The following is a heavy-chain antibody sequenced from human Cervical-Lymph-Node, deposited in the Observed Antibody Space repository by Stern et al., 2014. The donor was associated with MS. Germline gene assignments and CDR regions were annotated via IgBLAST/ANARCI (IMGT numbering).Heavy chain of an antibody. CDR2: VYYSQTS. Sequence: QVQLQESGPRLVKPSQTLSLTCTVSGGSISSGGSFWSWVRQAPGTGLEWIGSVYYSQTSYYTPSLKSRVSMSMDTSKNLFSLELASVTAADTAVYCARFNVTTFDYWGQGTLVTVSS. CDR1: GGSISSGGSF. J-gene: IGHJ4*02. V-gene: IGHV4-30-4*03. D-gene: IGHD4-17*01. CDR3: ARFNVTTFDY.